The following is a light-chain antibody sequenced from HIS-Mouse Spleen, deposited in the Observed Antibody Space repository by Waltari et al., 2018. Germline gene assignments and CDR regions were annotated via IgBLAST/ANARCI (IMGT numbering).Light chain of an antibody. Sequence: QSALTQPASVSGSPGQSITISCTGTSSDVGGYNYVSWYQQHPGKAPKLMIYEVSNRPSGVSTRFSGSKSGNTASLTISGLQAEDEADYDCSSYTSSSTPSWVFGGGTKLTVL. CDR3: SSYTSSSTPSWV. CDR2: EVS. V-gene: IGLV2-14*01. CDR1: SSDVGGYNY. J-gene: IGLJ3*02.